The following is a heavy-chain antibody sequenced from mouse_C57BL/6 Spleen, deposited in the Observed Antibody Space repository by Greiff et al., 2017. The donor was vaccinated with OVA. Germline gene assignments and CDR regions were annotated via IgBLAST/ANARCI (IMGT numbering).Heavy chain of an antibody. CDR3: AREGANWIDY. V-gene: IGHV1-54*01. Sequence: VKLQQSGAELVRPGTSVKVSCKASGYAFTNYLIEWVKQRPGQGLEWIGVINPGSGGTNYNEKFKGKATLTADKSSSTAYMQLSSLTSEDSAVYFCAREGANWIDYWGQGTTLTVSS. D-gene: IGHD4-1*01. CDR1: GYAFTNYL. J-gene: IGHJ2*01. CDR2: INPGSGGT.